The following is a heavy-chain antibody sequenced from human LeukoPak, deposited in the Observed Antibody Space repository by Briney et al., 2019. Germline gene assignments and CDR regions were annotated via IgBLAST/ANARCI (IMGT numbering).Heavy chain of an antibody. V-gene: IGHV3-9*03. J-gene: IGHJ4*02. D-gene: IGHD3-22*01. CDR2: VSWNSATI. CDR3: VKAAYYDTSGRYYFDY. Sequence: GRSLRLSCAASGFTFDDYAMHWVRQAPGKGLEWVSGVSWNSATIGYADSVKGRFTISRDNAKNSLCLQMDSLRPEDMALYYCVKAAYYDTSGRYYFDYWGQGTLVTVSS. CDR1: GFTFDDYA.